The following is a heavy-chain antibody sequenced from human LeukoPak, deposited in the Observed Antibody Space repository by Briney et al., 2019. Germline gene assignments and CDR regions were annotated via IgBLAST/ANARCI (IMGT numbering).Heavy chain of an antibody. J-gene: IGHJ4*02. CDR3: AAPGVPAATYYFDY. V-gene: IGHV3-30*02. Sequence: GGSLRLSCAASGFTFSSYGMHWVRQAPGKGLEWVAFIRYDGSNKYYADSVKGRFTISRDNSKNTVYLQMNSLRAEDTAVYYCAAPGVPAATYYFDYWGQGTLVTVSS. D-gene: IGHD2-2*01. CDR1: GFTFSSYG. CDR2: IRYDGSNK.